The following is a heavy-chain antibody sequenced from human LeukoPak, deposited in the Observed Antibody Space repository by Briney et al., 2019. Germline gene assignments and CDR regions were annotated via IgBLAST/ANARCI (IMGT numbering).Heavy chain of an antibody. D-gene: IGHD3-3*01. CDR2: IIPIFGTA. V-gene: IGHV1-69*05. CDR1: GGTFSSYA. Sequence: GASVKVSCKASGGTFSSYAISWVRQAPGQGLEWMGGIIPIFGTANYGQKFQGRVTITTDESTSTAYMELSSLRSEDTAVYYCARGRYDFWSGYSNWGQGTLVTVSS. J-gene: IGHJ4*02. CDR3: ARGRYDFWSGYSN.